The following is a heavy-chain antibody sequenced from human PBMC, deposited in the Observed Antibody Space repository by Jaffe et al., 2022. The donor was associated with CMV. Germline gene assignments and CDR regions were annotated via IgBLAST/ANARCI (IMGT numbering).Heavy chain of an antibody. V-gene: IGHV3-21*01. J-gene: IGHJ6*02. D-gene: IGHD2-2*02. Sequence: EVQLVESGGGLVKPGGSLRLSCAASGFTFSSYSMNWVRQAPGKGLEWVSSISSSSSYIYYADSVKGRFTISRDNAKNSLYLQMNSLRAEDTAVYYCASLLGYCSSTSCYTGMDVWGQGTTVTVSS. CDR3: ASLLGYCSSTSCYTGMDV. CDR1: GFTFSSYS. CDR2: ISSSSSYI.